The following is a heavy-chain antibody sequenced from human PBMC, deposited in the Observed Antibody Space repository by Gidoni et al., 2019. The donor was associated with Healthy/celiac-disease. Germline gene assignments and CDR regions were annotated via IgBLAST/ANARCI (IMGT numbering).Heavy chain of an antibody. Sequence: QVQLVQSGAGVKKPGASVKVSCKASGYTFTSYARHWVRQAPGQRLEWMGWINAGNGNTKYSQKFQGRVTITRDTSASTAYMELSSLRSEDTAVYYCARGIGCSGGSCYGVDYWGQGTLVTVSS. CDR1: GYTFTSYA. D-gene: IGHD2-15*01. V-gene: IGHV1-3*01. CDR2: INAGNGNT. J-gene: IGHJ4*02. CDR3: ARGIGCSGGSCYGVDY.